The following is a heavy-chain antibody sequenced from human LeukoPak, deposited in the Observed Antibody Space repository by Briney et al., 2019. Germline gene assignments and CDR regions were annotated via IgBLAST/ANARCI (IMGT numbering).Heavy chain of an antibody. CDR3: AKAAGYYYDSSGYYPPGWYSDY. Sequence: GGSLRLSCAASGFTFSSYAMSWVRQAPGKGLEWVSAISGSGGSTYYADSVKGRFTISRDNSKNTLYLQMNSLRAEDTAVYYCAKAAGYYYDSSGYYPPGWYSDYWGQGTLVTVSS. V-gene: IGHV3-23*01. D-gene: IGHD3-22*01. J-gene: IGHJ4*02. CDR1: GFTFSSYA. CDR2: ISGSGGST.